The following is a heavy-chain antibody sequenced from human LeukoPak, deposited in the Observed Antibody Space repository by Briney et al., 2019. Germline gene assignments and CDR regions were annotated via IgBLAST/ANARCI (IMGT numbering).Heavy chain of an antibody. CDR2: IYSGGST. D-gene: IGHD3-22*01. CDR3: ARDLSSAYVWPPYNWFDP. Sequence: GGSLRLSCAVSGFTFSTSAMSWVRQIPGKGLEWVSVIYSGGSTSYADSVKGRFTISRDQSKNTVYLQMNSLRAEDTAVYYCARDLSSAYVWPPYNWFDPWGQGTLVTVSS. V-gene: IGHV3-53*01. CDR1: GFTFSTSA. J-gene: IGHJ5*02.